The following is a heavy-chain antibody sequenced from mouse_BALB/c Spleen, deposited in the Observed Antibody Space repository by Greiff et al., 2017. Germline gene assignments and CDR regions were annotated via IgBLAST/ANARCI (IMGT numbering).Heavy chain of an antibody. Sequence: VQLQQSGAELVKPGASVKLSCTASGFNIKDTYMHWVKQRPEQGLEWIGRIDPANGNTKYDPKFQGKATITADTSSNTAYLQLSSLTSEDTAVYYCARSYGNYFYYAMDYWGQGTSVTVSS. CDR3: ARSYGNYFYYAMDY. J-gene: IGHJ4*01. CDR2: IDPANGNT. V-gene: IGHV14-3*02. D-gene: IGHD2-1*01. CDR1: GFNIKDTY.